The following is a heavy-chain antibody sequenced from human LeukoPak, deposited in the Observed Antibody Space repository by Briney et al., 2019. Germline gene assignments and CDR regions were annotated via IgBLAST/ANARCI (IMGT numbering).Heavy chain of an antibody. CDR3: ARDGTAAGLYFDL. CDR2: IRQDGGEK. V-gene: IGHV3-7*01. D-gene: IGHD6-13*01. Sequence: GGSLRLSCAASGFTFSSYWMNWVRQAPGRGLEWVASIRQDGGEKSYVDSVKGRFTMSRDNTKNSLYLQMSSLRAEDTAVYYCARDGTAAGLYFDLWGQGTLVTVSS. CDR1: GFTFSSYW. J-gene: IGHJ4*01.